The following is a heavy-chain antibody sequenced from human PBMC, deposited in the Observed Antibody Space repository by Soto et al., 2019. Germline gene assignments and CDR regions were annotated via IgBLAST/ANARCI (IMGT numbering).Heavy chain of an antibody. D-gene: IGHD3-16*01. CDR1: GYSFTRYG. CDR2: INTYNGNT. J-gene: IGHJ6*02. V-gene: IGHV1-18*01. Sequence: QVQLVQSRAEVKNPGASVKVSCKASGYSFTRYGIAWARQAPGQGLEWMGWINTYNGNTNYAQNLQGRVTLTTDTSTSTANIELTSMRSNDTAIYYCAMVDVYVTPSPQDVWGQGTTVIVSS. CDR3: AMVDVYVTPSPQDV.